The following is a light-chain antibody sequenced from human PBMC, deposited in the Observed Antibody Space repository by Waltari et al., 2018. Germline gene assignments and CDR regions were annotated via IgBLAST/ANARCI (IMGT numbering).Light chain of an antibody. CDR1: SSDVGDDKY. V-gene: IGLV2-14*01. CDR3: SSYTTTSTVL. Sequence: QSALTQPASVSGSPVQSIIISCTGTSSDVGDDKYVSWYQQHPGKPPTLMIYEVSNRPSGVSDRFSGSRSGNAASLTISGLQADHEAAYYCSSYTTTSTVLFGGGTELTVL. J-gene: IGLJ2*01. CDR2: EVS.